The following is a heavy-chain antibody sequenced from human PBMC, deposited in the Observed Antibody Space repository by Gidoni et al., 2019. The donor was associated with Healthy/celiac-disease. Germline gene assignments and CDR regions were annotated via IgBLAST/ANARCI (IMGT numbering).Heavy chain of an antibody. CDR2: IIPISGTA. CDR3: ARELRNWFDP. Sequence: QVQLVQSGAEVKKPGSSRKFSCQASGGTFSSYAISWVRQAPGQGLEWMGGIIPISGTANYAQKFQGRVTITADDSTSTAYMELSSLSSADTAVYYCARELRNWFDPWGQGTLVTVSS. J-gene: IGHJ5*02. V-gene: IGHV1-69*01. CDR1: GGTFSSYA.